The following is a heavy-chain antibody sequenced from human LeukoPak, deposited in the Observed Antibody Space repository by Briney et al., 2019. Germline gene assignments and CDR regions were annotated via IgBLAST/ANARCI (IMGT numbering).Heavy chain of an antibody. CDR3: ARLDDSSGYSEFDY. CDR1: GYTFTKSW. CDR2: IHPSDSET. J-gene: IGHJ4*02. Sequence: GESLRISCKVSGYTFTKSWIGWVRQMPGKGLESMGIIHPSDSETNYSPSFQGQVTVSVDKSISTAYLQWSSLKASDSALYYCARLDDSSGYSEFDYWGQGTLVTVSS. V-gene: IGHV5-51*01. D-gene: IGHD3-22*01.